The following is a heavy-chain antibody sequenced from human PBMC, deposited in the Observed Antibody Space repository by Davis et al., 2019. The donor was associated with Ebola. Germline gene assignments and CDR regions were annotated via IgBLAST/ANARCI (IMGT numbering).Heavy chain of an antibody. D-gene: IGHD3-10*01. V-gene: IGHV3-21*01. J-gene: IGHJ4*02. CDR1: GFSFSSYN. CDR3: ARDRFSGLIDY. Sequence: GGSLRLSCAASGFSFSSYNMNWVRQAPGKGLEWVSSISGSTYYIYYAVSVMGRFTISRDNAKNSLYLQMNSLRAEDTAVYYCARDRFSGLIDYWGQGTLVTVSS. CDR2: ISGSTYYI.